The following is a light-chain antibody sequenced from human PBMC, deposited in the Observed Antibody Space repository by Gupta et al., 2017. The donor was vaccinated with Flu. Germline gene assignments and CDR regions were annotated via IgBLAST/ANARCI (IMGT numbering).Light chain of an antibody. CDR2: EVS. V-gene: IGLV2-14*01. CDR3: SSYTSSSLWV. CDR1: SSDVGGYKF. Sequence: QSALPQPASVSGSPGQSITISCTGSSSDVGGYKFVSWYQQHPGKAPKLMIYEVSERPTGVSNRFSGSKSGNTASLTITGLQTEDEADYYCSSYTSSSLWVFGGGTKLTVL. J-gene: IGLJ3*02.